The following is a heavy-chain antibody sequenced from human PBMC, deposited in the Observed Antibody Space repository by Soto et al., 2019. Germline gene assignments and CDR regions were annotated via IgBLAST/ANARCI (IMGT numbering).Heavy chain of an antibody. J-gene: IGHJ5*02. CDR2: VFYNGTT. V-gene: IGHV4-39*01. CDR3: GRLVVVSPVANA. D-gene: IGHD2-15*01. CDR1: GGSIYSNNCY. Sequence: SVTRSLPCSVSGGSIYSNNCYWGWSRQPPGKGLEWIGSVFYNGTTYYSPSLKSRVTISLATSRTQFSPKLDSVTAADTAVYYCGRLVVVSPVANAWGQGTLVT.